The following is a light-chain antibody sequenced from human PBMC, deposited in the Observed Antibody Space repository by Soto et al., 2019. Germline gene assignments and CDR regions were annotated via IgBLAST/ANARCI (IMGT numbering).Light chain of an antibody. J-gene: IGLJ1*01. CDR3: CSYAGSSPLYV. CDR1: SSHIGSSNL. V-gene: IGLV2-23*01. Sequence: QSALTQPASVSGSPGQSITISCTASSSHIGSSNLVSWYQHHSGKAPKLIIYEGNKRPSGVSNRFSGSKSGKTASLTISGLQAEEEGTYYCCSYAGSSPLYVFGTGTKVTV. CDR2: EGN.